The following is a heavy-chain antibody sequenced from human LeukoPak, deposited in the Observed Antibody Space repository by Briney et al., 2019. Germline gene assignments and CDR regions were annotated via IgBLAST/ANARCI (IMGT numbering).Heavy chain of an antibody. D-gene: IGHD2-15*01. V-gene: IGHV3-7*03. CDR2: IKEDGSEK. CDR3: ARNVGWFRFDY. J-gene: IGHJ4*02. Sequence: PGGSLRLSCAVSGFIVSSNYMTWVRQAPGKGLEWVANIKEDGSEKYYEDSVKGRFTISRDNAKNSLYLQMNSLRAEDTAVYYCARNVGWFRFDYWGQGTLVTVSS. CDR1: GFIVSSNY.